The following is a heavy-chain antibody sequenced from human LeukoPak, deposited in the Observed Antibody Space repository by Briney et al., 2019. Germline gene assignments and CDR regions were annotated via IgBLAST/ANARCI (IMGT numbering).Heavy chain of an antibody. CDR3: AREHIVVVPAAENGFDY. CDR2: INHSGSA. V-gene: IGHV4-34*01. CDR1: GGSFSGYY. J-gene: IGHJ4*02. D-gene: IGHD2-2*01. Sequence: PSETLSLTCAVYGGSFSGYYWSWIRQPPGKGLEWIGEINHSGSANYNPSLKSRVTISVDTSKNQFSLKLSSVTAADTAVYYCAREHIVVVPAAENGFDYWGQGTLVTVSS.